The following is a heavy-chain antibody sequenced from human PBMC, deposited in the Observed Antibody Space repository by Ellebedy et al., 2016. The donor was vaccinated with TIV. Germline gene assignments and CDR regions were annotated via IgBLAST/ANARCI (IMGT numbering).Heavy chain of an antibody. CDR2: ITNTGRTI. D-gene: IGHD3-9*01. Sequence: PGGSLRLSCAGSGFTFSDYFMPWVRQAPGKGLEWISYITNTGRTIYYAYSVKGRFTVARDNSKNSLFLQMHNLRGEDAAVYYCGRAREPGYFAYYYHGMDVWGQGTTVTVSS. J-gene: IGHJ6*02. V-gene: IGHV3-11*01. CDR3: GRAREPGYFAYYYHGMDV. CDR1: GFTFSDYF.